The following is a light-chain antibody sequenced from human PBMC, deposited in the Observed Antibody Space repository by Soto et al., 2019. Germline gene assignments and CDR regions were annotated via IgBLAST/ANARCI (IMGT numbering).Light chain of an antibody. J-gene: IGKJ1*01. CDR2: DAS. CDR3: QQRSNWPWT. Sequence: EIVLTQSPATLSLSPGERATLSCRASQSVRRNLAWYQQKPGQAPRLLIYDASNRATGIPGRFSGSGSGTDFTLTSSNLEPEDCAVYYCQQRSNWPWTFGQGDKVEIK. CDR1: QSVRRN. V-gene: IGKV3-11*01.